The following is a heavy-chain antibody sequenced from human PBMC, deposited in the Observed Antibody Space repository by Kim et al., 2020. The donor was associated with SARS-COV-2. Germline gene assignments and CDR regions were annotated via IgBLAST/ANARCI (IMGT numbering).Heavy chain of an antibody. CDR3: ASIDYGDPY. D-gene: IGHD4-17*01. CDR2: IYHSGST. Sequence: SETLSLTCTVSGYSISSGYYWGWIRQPPGKGLEWIGSIYHSGSTYYNPSLKSRVTISVDTSKNQFSLKLSSVTAADTAVYYCASIDYGDPYWGQGTLVTVSS. V-gene: IGHV4-38-2*02. J-gene: IGHJ4*02. CDR1: GYSISSGYY.